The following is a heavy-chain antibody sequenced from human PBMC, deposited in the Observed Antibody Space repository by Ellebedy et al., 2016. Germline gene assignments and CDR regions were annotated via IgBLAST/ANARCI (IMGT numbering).Heavy chain of an antibody. V-gene: IGHV4-30-4*01. D-gene: IGHD4-17*01. CDR3: ARDREGYGDYGWFDP. J-gene: IGHJ5*02. Sequence: SETLSLXXTVSGGSISSNNYYWNWIRQPPGKGLEWIGHIYYSGTTYYNPSLKSRVTMSVDTSKNQFSLKLNSVTAADTAVYYCARDREGYGDYGWFDPWGQGTLVTVSS. CDR2: IYYSGTT. CDR1: GGSISSNNYY.